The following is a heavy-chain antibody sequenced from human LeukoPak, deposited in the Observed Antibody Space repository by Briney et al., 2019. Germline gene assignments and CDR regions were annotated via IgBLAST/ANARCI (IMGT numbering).Heavy chain of an antibody. CDR3: ARASDYGDYGFDY. CDR2: IYSGGST. D-gene: IGHD4-17*01. Sequence: GGSLRLXCAASGFTVSSNYMSWVRQAPGKGLEWVSVIYSGGSTYYADSVKGRFTISRDNSKNTLYLQMNSLRAEDTAVYYCARASDYGDYGFDYWGQGTLVTVSS. V-gene: IGHV3-53*01. CDR1: GFTVSSNY. J-gene: IGHJ4*02.